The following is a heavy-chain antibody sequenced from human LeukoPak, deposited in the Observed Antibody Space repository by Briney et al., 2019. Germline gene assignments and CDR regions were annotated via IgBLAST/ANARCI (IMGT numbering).Heavy chain of an antibody. J-gene: IGHJ6*02. D-gene: IGHD2-8*01. CDR2: IWYDGSNK. CDR3: ARGPRYCTNGVCYYYYYYGMDV. CDR1: AFIFSGHW. V-gene: IGHV3-33*08. Sequence: GGSLRLSCEGSAFIFSGHWMNWVRQTPGKGLEWVAVIWYDGSNKYYADSVKGRFTISRDNSKNTLYLQMNSLRAEDTAVYYCARGPRYCTNGVCYYYYYYGMDVWGQGTTVTVSS.